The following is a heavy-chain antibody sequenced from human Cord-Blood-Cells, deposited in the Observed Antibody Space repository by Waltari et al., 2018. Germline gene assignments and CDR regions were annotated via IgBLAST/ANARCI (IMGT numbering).Heavy chain of an antibody. CDR3: ARGLNRSSWYTSLYWYFDL. CDR2: INQSGST. Sequence: QVQLQQWGAGLLKPSETLSLTCAVYGGSFSGYYWSWIRQPPGKGLEGIGEINQSGSTNYHPALKSRVTISVDTSKNQFSVKLSSVTAADTAVYYCARGLNRSSWYTSLYWYFDLWGRGTLVTVSS. D-gene: IGHD6-13*01. CDR1: GGSFSGYY. J-gene: IGHJ2*01. V-gene: IGHV4-34*01.